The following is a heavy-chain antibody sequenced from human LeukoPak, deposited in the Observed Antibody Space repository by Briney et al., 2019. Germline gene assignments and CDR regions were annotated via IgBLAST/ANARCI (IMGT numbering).Heavy chain of an antibody. CDR3: ARGYFDWLPDY. CDR1: GGSISSYY. D-gene: IGHD3-9*01. V-gene: IGHV4-59*01. CDR2: IYYSGST. Sequence: SETLSLTCTISGGSISSYYWSWIRQPPGKGLEWIGYIYYSGSTNYNPSLKSRVTISVDTSKNQLSLKLSSVTAADTAVYYCARGYFDWLPDYWGQGTLVTVSS. J-gene: IGHJ4*02.